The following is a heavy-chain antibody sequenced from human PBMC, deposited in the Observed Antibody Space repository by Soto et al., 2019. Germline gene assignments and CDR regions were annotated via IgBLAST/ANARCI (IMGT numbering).Heavy chain of an antibody. CDR3: ARNKYSSSAAYFDS. J-gene: IGHJ4*02. V-gene: IGHV4-59*01. CDR2: MYSSGTT. D-gene: IGHD6-6*01. CDR1: GGTIRSYD. Sequence: SETMCLTCTVAGGTIRSYDWSWIRQPPGRGLEWVGYMYSSGTTYYHPSLRSRVSMSLDSSKSQISLNLSSVTAADTAMYYCARNKYSSSAAYFDSWGQGTLVTSPQ.